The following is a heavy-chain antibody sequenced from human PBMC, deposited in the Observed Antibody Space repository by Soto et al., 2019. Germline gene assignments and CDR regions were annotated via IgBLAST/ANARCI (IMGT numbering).Heavy chain of an antibody. CDR2: ISGSGGST. CDR3: AKPPPHIYSGYDNFFDY. J-gene: IGHJ4*02. V-gene: IGHV3-23*01. D-gene: IGHD5-12*01. Sequence: GGSLRLSCAASGFTFSSYAMSWVRQAPGKGLEWVSAISGSGGSTYYADSVKGRFTISRDNSKNTLYLQMNSLRAEDTAVYYCAKPPPHIYSGYDNFFDYWGQGTLVTVSS. CDR1: GFTFSSYA.